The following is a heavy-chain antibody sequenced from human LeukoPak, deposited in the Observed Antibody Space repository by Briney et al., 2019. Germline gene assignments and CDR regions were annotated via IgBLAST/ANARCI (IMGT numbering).Heavy chain of an antibody. CDR2: MNPNSGNT. V-gene: IGHV1-8*02. D-gene: IGHD3-10*01. CDR1: GYTFTGYY. Sequence: GASVKVSCKASGYTFTGYYMHWVRQAPGQGLEWMGWMNPNSGNTGYAQKFQGRVTMTRNTSISTAYMELSSLRSEDTAVYYCARVLWFGELLWRYYYYGMDVWGQGTTVTVSS. CDR3: ARVLWFGELLWRYYYYGMDV. J-gene: IGHJ6*02.